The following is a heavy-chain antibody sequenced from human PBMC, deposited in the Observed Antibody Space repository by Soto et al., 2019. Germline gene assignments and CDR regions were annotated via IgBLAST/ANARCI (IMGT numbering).Heavy chain of an antibody. Sequence: QVQLVESGGGVVQPGRSLRLSCAASGFIFSNYGMHWVRQAPGKGLEWVAVIWYDESNKYYVGSVQGRFTISRDNSKNTLYVQMNSLRAEDTAVYYCARGSGDEQLVSLYDYWGQGTLVTVSS. J-gene: IGHJ4*02. CDR2: IWYDESNK. CDR3: ARGSGDEQLVSLYDY. CDR1: GFIFSNYG. D-gene: IGHD6-6*01. V-gene: IGHV3-33*01.